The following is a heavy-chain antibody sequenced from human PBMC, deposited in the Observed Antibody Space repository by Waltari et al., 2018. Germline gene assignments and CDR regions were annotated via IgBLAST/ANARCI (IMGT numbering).Heavy chain of an antibody. D-gene: IGHD1-26*01. J-gene: IGHJ4*02. Sequence: EVQLVESGGGLVQPGRSLRLSGAVSGFNFDDYAMHWVRQAPGKGLEWVSGISWNSDNIGYADSAKGRFTISRDNAKNSLYLQMNSLRPEDTALYYCAKGHSGSYGLKDWGQGTLVTVTS. CDR1: GFNFDDYA. CDR3: AKGHSGSYGLKD. V-gene: IGHV3-9*01. CDR2: ISWNSDNI.